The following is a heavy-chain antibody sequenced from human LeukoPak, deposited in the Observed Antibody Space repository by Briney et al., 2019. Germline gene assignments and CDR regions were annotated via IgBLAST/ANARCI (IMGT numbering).Heavy chain of an antibody. J-gene: IGHJ4*02. Sequence: GASVKVSCKASGYTFTGYYMHWVRQAPGQGLEWMGWINPNSGGTNYAQKFQGRVTMTRDTSISTAYMELSRLRSDDTAVYYCARGLGRAVVVAATLNYWGQGTLVTVSS. CDR3: ARGLGRAVVVAATLNY. D-gene: IGHD2-15*01. CDR2: INPNSGGT. CDR1: GYTFTGYY. V-gene: IGHV1-2*02.